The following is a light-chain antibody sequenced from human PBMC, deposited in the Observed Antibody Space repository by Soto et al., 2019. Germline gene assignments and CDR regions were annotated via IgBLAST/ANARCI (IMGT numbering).Light chain of an antibody. CDR2: GAS. CDR3: QQYNSYSWT. J-gene: IGKJ1*01. V-gene: IGKV3-20*01. CDR1: QSVRSSY. Sequence: EIVLTQSPGTLSLSPGERATLSCRASQSVRSSYLAWYRQKPGQAPRLLIYGASTRATGIPDRFSGSGSGTDFTLTISRLEPDDFATYYCQQYNSYSWTFGQGTKVEIK.